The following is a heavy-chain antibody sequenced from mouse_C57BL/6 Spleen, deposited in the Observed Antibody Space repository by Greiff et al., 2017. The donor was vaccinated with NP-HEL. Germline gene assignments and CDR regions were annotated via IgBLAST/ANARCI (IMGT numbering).Heavy chain of an antibody. D-gene: IGHD3-2*02. Sequence: EVQLHQSGPELVKPGASVKISCKASGYTFTDYYMNWVKQSHGKSLEWIGDINPNNGGTSYNQKFKGKATLTVDKSSSTAYMELRSLTSEDSAVYYCARSSGYLYYYAMDYWGQGTSVTVSS. CDR1: GYTFTDYY. V-gene: IGHV1-26*01. CDR2: INPNNGGT. J-gene: IGHJ4*01. CDR3: ARSSGYLYYYAMDY.